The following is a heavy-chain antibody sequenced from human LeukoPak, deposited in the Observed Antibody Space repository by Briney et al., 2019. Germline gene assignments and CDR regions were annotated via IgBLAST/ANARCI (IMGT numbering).Heavy chain of an antibody. V-gene: IGHV1-8*01. J-gene: IGHJ4*02. CDR3: ARVPAGAGSYFPYFHY. D-gene: IGHD3-10*01. CDR2: MNPNSSNT. CDR1: RYTFTSYD. Sequence: ASVKVSCKASRYTFTSYDIKWVRQATGQGLEWMGWMNPNSSNTGYAQKFQGRVTMTRNTSISTAYMELSSLRSEDTAVYYCARVPAGAGSYFPYFHYWGQGTLVTVSS.